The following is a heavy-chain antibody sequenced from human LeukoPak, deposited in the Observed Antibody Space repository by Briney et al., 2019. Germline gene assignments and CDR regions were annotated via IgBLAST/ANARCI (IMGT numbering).Heavy chain of an antibody. Sequence: GGSLRLSCAASGFTFSSYAMHWVRQAPGKGLEWVAVISYDGSNKYYADSVKGRFTISRDNSKNTLYLQMNSLRAEDTAVYYCAKDRRSSYYFDYWGQGTLVTVSS. CDR1: GFTFSSYA. D-gene: IGHD6-6*01. CDR2: ISYDGSNK. CDR3: AKDRRSSYYFDY. V-gene: IGHV3-30-3*01. J-gene: IGHJ4*02.